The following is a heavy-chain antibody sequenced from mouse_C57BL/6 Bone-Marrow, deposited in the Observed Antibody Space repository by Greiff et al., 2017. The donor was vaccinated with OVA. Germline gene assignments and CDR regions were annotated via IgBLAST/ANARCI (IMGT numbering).Heavy chain of an antibody. D-gene: IGHD2-3*01. CDR3: ARWGWGYYDYFDY. J-gene: IGHJ2*01. Sequence: QVQLQQSGAELVKPGASVKLSCKASGYTFTSYWMQWVKQRPGQGLEWIGEIDPSDSYTNYNQKFKGKATLTVDTSSSTAYMQLSSLTSEDSAVYYCARWGWGYYDYFDYWGQGTTLTVSS. CDR1: GYTFTSYW. CDR2: IDPSDSYT. V-gene: IGHV1-50*01.